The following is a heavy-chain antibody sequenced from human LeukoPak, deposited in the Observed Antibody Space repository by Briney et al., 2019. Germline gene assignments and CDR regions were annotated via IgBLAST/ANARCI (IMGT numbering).Heavy chain of an antibody. V-gene: IGHV1-46*01. CDR3: ARGPWHYFDY. CDR1: GYTFTSYY. J-gene: IGHJ4*02. Sequence: ASVKVSCKASGYTFTSYYMHWVRQAPGQGLEWVGIINPSGGSTTYAQQFQGRVTMTRDTSTSTVYMELSSLRSEDTAVYYCARGPWHYFDYWGQGTLVTVSS. CDR2: INPSGGST.